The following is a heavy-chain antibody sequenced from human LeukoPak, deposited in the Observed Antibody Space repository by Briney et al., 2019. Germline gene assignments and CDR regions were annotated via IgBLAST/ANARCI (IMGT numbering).Heavy chain of an antibody. J-gene: IGHJ4*02. Sequence: PGGSLRLSCAASGFTFSSYWIHWVRQAPGKGLVWVADINSDGSSTSYADSVKGRLTISRDNAKNSLYLQMNSLRAEDTAVYYCARDSSGSDYWGQGTLVTVSS. D-gene: IGHD6-19*01. V-gene: IGHV3-74*01. CDR2: INSDGSST. CDR3: ARDSSGSDY. CDR1: GFTFSSYW.